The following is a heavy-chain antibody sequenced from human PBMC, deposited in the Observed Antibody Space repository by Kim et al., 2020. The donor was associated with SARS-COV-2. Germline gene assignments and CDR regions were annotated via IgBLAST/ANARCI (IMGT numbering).Heavy chain of an antibody. J-gene: IGHJ6*02. CDR3: ATLYSSSWPRGYYYYYGMAV. V-gene: IGHV1-2*02. CDR2: INPNSGGT. CDR1: GYTFTGYY. Sequence: ASVKVSCKASGYTFTGYYMHWVRQAPGQGLEWMGWINPNSGGTNYAQKFQGRVTMTRDTSISTAYTELSRLRSDDTAVYYCATLYSSSWPRGYYYYYGMAVWGQGTTVTVSS. D-gene: IGHD6-13*01.